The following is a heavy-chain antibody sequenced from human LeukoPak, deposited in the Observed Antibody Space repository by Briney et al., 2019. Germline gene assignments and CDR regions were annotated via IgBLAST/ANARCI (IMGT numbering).Heavy chain of an antibody. CDR1: GGSISSGSYY. D-gene: IGHD4-11*01. J-gene: IGHJ4*02. Sequence: PSETLSLTCTVSGGSISSGSYYWGWIRQPPGKGLEWIGSIYYSGNTYYNPSLKSRVTISVDASKNEFSLKLTSVTAADTAVYYCATYMTRDQYLDYWGQGTPVTVSS. V-gene: IGHV4-39*07. CDR2: IYYSGNT. CDR3: ATYMTRDQYLDY.